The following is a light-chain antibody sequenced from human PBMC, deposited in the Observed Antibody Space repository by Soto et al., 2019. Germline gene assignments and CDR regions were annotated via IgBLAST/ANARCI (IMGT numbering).Light chain of an antibody. CDR3: SSYAGSNNFVV. CDR2: EVS. V-gene: IGLV2-8*01. Sequence: QSALTQPPSASGSPGQSVTISCTGTSSDVGGYKYVSWYQQHPGKAPKLIIYEVSNRPSGVPDHFSGSKSGNTASLTVSALQTEDEADYYCSSYAGSNNFVVFGGGTQLTVL. CDR1: SSDVGGYKY. J-gene: IGLJ2*01.